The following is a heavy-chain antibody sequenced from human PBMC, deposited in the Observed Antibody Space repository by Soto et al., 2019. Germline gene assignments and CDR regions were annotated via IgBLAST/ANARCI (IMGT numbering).Heavy chain of an antibody. CDR2: INTGNGNT. CDR1: GYTFTSYA. CDR3: ARAVAVPADFDY. Sequence: GASVKVSCKASGYTFTSYAMHWVRQAPGQRLEWMGWINTGNGNTKYSQKFQGRVTITRDTSASTAYMELSSLRSEDTAVYYCARAVAVPADFDYWGQGTLVTVSS. J-gene: IGHJ4*02. V-gene: IGHV1-3*04. D-gene: IGHD6-19*01.